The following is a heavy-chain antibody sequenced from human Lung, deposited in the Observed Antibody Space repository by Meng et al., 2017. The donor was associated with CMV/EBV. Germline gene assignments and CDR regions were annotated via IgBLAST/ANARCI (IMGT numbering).Heavy chain of an antibody. V-gene: IGHV3-30*04. CDR2: ASFDVNDDK. J-gene: IGHJ4*02. D-gene: IGHD1-14*01. CDR3: ATGFPNHDY. CDR1: GLAFRKFA. Sequence: GGSLRLSCVVSGLAFRKFALHWVRQAPDKGLEWVGVASFDVNDDKYYADSVEGRFTISRDNSKNTFFLEMNSLRPEDTATYFWATGFPNHDYWGQGLEVTVSS.